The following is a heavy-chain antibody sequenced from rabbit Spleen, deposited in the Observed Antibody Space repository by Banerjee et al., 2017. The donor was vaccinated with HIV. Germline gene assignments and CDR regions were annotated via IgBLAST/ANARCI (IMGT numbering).Heavy chain of an antibody. CDR3: VREVGYGGYGDGNL. V-gene: IGHV1S7*01. CDR2: IDPVFGIT. CDR1: GFDVSSYG. J-gene: IGHJ4*01. Sequence: QLVESGGGLVQPGGSLKLSCKASGFDVSSYGVSWVRQAPGTGLEWIGYIDPVFGITNYANSVKGRFTISRENAQNTVYLQLNSLTAADTATYFCVREVGYGGYGDGNLWGQGTLVTVS. D-gene: IGHD6-1*01.